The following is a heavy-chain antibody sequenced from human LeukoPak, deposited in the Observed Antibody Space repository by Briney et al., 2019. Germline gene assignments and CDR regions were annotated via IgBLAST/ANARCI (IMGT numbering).Heavy chain of an antibody. Sequence: SVKVSCKASGGTFTSYAISWVRQAPGQGLEWMGGIIPIFGTANYAQKFQGRVTITADESTSTAYMELSSLRSEDTAVYYCAGSYDILTGRYYYYGMDVWGQGTTVTVSS. J-gene: IGHJ6*02. D-gene: IGHD3-9*01. CDR1: GGTFTSYA. V-gene: IGHV1-69*13. CDR3: AGSYDILTGRYYYYGMDV. CDR2: IIPIFGTA.